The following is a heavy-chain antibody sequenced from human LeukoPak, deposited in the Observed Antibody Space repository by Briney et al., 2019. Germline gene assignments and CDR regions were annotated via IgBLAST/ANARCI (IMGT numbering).Heavy chain of an antibody. V-gene: IGHV3-48*03. CDR2: ISSSGSTI. CDR3: ARVTREHYTYGFRYYFDY. D-gene: IGHD5-18*01. CDR1: GFTFSSYE. Sequence: GGSLRLSCAASGFTFSSYEMNWVRQAPGKGLEWASYISSSGSTIYYADSVKGRFTISRDNAKNSLYLQMNSLRAEDTAVYYCARVTREHYTYGFRYYFDYWGQGTLVTVSS. J-gene: IGHJ4*02.